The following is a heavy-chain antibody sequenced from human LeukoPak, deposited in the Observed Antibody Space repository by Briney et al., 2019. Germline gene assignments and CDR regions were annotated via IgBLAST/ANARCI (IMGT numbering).Heavy chain of an antibody. Sequence: SETLSLTCTVSGGSISSYYWSWIRQPPGKGLEWIAHIHYSGNTNYNPSLTSRVTISIDTSKNQFSLKLNSVTAADTAVYYCARGRITYSAYDCADYWGQGTLVTVSS. D-gene: IGHD5-12*01. J-gene: IGHJ4*02. V-gene: IGHV4-59*01. CDR2: IHYSGNT. CDR1: GGSISSYY. CDR3: ARGRITYSAYDCADY.